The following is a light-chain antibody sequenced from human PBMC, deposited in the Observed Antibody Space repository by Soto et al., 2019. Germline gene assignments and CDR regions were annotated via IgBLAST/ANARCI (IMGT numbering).Light chain of an antibody. V-gene: IGKV3-11*01. CDR2: DAF. J-gene: IGKJ4*01. Sequence: EIVLTQSPAPLSVSPGERTPRSFMASQSISRYLGWYQQKPGQPPRLLIHDAFTRATGIPARFSGSGYGTDFTLTISSLEPEDFAVYYCQQRSNWITFGGGTKVDTK. CDR3: QQRSNWIT. CDR1: QSISRY.